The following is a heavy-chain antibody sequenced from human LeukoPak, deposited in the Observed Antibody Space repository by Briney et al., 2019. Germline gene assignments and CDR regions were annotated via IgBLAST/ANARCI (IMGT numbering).Heavy chain of an antibody. CDR1: GGSISSYY. CDR2: IYYSGST. Sequence: SETLSLTCTVSGGSISSYYWSWIRQPPGKGLEWIGYIYYSGSTNYNPSLKSRVTISVDTSKNQFSLKLSSVTAADTAVYYCARHPIIYGGYAGWFDPWGQGTLVTVSS. V-gene: IGHV4-59*08. CDR3: ARHPIIYGGYAGWFDP. D-gene: IGHD5-12*01. J-gene: IGHJ5*02.